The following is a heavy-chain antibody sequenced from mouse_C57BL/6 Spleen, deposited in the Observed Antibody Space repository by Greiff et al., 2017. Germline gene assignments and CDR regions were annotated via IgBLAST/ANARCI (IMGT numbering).Heavy chain of an antibody. CDR3: ARDYDYDGWYFDV. D-gene: IGHD2-4*01. CDR1: GFTFSDYG. CDR2: ISSGSSTI. V-gene: IGHV5-17*01. J-gene: IGHJ1*03. Sequence: EVQLVESGGGLVKPGGSLKLSCAASGFTFSDYGMHWVRQAPEKGLEWVAYISSGSSTIYYADTVKGRFTISRDNAKNTLFLQMTSLRSEDTAMYYCARDYDYDGWYFDVWGTGTTVTVSS.